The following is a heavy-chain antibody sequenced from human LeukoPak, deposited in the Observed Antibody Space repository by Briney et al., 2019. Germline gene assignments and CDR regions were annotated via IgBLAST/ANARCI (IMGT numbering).Heavy chain of an antibody. V-gene: IGHV3-53*01. CDR1: GFTFSSNY. Sequence: GGSLRLSCAASGFTFSSNYMSWVRQAPGKGLEWVSIIYSGGSTFYADSVKGRFTISRDNSKNTLYLQMKSLRAEETAVYYCARGGSYLSAFDIWGQGKMVTVSS. J-gene: IGHJ3*02. CDR3: ARGGSYLSAFDI. CDR2: IYSGGST. D-gene: IGHD1-26*01.